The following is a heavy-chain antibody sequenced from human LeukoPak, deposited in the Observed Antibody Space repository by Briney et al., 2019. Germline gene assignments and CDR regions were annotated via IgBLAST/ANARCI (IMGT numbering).Heavy chain of an antibody. CDR3: ARSPPMVRGVIDY. Sequence: SGTLSLTCAVSGGSISSSNWWSWVRQPPGKGLEWIGYIYYSGSTNYNPSLKSRVTISVDTSKNQFSLKLSSVTAADTAVYYCARSPPMVRGVIDYWGQGTLVTVSS. CDR1: GGSISSSNW. CDR2: IYYSGST. D-gene: IGHD3-10*01. V-gene: IGHV4-4*02. J-gene: IGHJ4*02.